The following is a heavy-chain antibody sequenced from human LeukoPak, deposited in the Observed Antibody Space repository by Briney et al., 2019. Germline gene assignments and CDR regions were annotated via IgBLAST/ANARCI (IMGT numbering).Heavy chain of an antibody. CDR3: TTDSALASFMIVVDPFDY. J-gene: IGHJ4*02. CDR2: IKSKTDGGTT. Sequence: GGSLRLSCAASGFTFSNAWMSWVRQAPGKGLEWVGRIKSKTDGGTTDYAAPVKGRFTISRDDSKNTLYLQMNSLKTEDTAVYYCTTDSALASFMIVVDPFDYWGQGTLVTVSS. D-gene: IGHD3-22*01. CDR1: GFTFSNAW. V-gene: IGHV3-15*01.